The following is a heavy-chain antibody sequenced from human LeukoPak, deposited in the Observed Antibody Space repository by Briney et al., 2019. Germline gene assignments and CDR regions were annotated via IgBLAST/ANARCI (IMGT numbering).Heavy chain of an antibody. CDR3: VRDRAAGRDFDY. CDR1: GFTFSRLA. D-gene: IGHD6-13*01. CDR2: ILSDGTIK. V-gene: IGHV3-30-3*01. Sequence: GGSLRLSCAASGFTFSRLAMHWVRQAQGKGLEWGAVILSDGTIKYYADSVKGRFTISRDNSKNTLYLQMNSLRAEDTTVYYCVRDRAAGRDFDYWGQGTLVTVSS. J-gene: IGHJ4*02.